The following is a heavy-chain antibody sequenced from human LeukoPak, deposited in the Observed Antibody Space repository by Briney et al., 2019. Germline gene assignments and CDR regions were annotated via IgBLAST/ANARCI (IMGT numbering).Heavy chain of an antibody. V-gene: IGHV3-7*01. CDR1: GFTFSNAW. J-gene: IGHJ6*03. CDR2: IKQDGSEK. CDR3: ARARAAMGGYYYYYMDV. D-gene: IGHD2-2*01. Sequence: GGSLRLSCAASGFTFSNAWMSWVRQAPGKGLEWVANIKQDGSEKYYVDSVKGRFTISRDNAKNSLYLQMNSLRAEDTAVYYCARARAAMGGYYYYYMDVWGKGTTVTISS.